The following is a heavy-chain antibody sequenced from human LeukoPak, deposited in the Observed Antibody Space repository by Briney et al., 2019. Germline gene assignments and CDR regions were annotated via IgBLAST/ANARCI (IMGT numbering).Heavy chain of an antibody. V-gene: IGHV4-59*01. Sequence: SETLSLTCTVSGGSISSYYWSWIRQPPGKGLEWIGYIYYSGSTNYNPSLKSRVTISADTSKNQFSLRLNSVTAADTAVYYCVRDRELNYWGQGTLVTVSS. D-gene: IGHD1-26*01. CDR3: VRDRELNY. J-gene: IGHJ4*02. CDR2: IYYSGST. CDR1: GGSISSYY.